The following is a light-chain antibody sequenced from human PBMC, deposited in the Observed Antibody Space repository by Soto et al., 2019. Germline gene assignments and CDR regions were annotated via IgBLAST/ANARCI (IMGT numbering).Light chain of an antibody. CDR3: QPSYSNPWT. J-gene: IGKJ1*01. CDR2: AAS. CDR1: QSISSY. Sequence: DIQMTQSPSSLSASVGDRVTITCRASQSISSYLNWYQQKPGKAPKLLIYAASRLQSGGPSRFSGSGSGTEFTPTISRPPPGEFATYLCQPSYSNPWTFRQGTKVEIK. V-gene: IGKV1-39*01.